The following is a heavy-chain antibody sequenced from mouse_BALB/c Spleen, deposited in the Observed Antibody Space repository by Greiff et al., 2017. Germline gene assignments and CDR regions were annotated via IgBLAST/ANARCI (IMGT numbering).Heavy chain of an antibody. D-gene: IGHD2-2*01. J-gene: IGHJ2*01. CDR3: ARSGLRGYFDY. CDR1: GYTFTSYW. V-gene: IGHV1-7*01. CDR2: INPSTGYT. Sequence: QVQLQQSGAELAKPGASVKMSCKASGYTFTSYWMHWVKQRPGQGLEWIGYINPSTGYTEYNQKFKDKATLTADKSSSTAYMQLSSLTSEDSAVYYCARSGLRGYFDYWGQGTTRTVSS.